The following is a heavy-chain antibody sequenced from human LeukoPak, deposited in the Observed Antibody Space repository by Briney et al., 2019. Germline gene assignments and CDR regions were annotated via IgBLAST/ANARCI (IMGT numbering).Heavy chain of an antibody. CDR2: VHSGGAA. CDR3: ARVINPHGGMTMDV. CDR1: GGSIRNFY. Sequence: SSETLSLTCTVSGGSIRNFYWGWIRQPPGKGLEWIGYVHSGGAARNNPSLKSRAVVSIDTSKSQFSLKLRSVIAADTAVYYCARVINPHGGMTMDVWGQGTTVTIS. V-gene: IGHV4-59*01. D-gene: IGHD3-16*01. J-gene: IGHJ6*02.